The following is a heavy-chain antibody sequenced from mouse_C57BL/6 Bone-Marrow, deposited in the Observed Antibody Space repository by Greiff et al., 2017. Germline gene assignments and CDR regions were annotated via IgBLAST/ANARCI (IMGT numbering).Heavy chain of an antibody. V-gene: IGHV1-81*01. CDR3: ARYAFNWDEAWFAY. CDR1: GYTFTSYG. J-gene: IGHJ3*01. D-gene: IGHD4-1*02. CDR2: IYPRSGTT. Sequence: QVQLQQSGAELARPGASVKLSCKASGYTFTSYGISWVKQRTGQGLEWIGEIYPRSGTTYYNEKFKGKATLTADKSSSTAYMELRSLTSEDSGVDFCARYAFNWDEAWFAYWGQGTLVTVSA.